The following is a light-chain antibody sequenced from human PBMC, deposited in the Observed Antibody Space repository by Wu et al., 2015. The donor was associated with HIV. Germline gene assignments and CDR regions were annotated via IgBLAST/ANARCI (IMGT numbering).Light chain of an antibody. V-gene: IGKV3-11*01. CDR1: QSVGSY. CDR2: DAS. J-gene: IGKJ2*01. CDR3: QQRRYWPLYT. Sequence: EVVLTQSPATLSLSLGERATLSCRASQSVGSYLTWFQQKPGQAPRLLIYDASNRATGIPARFSGSGSGTDFTLTISSLEPEDFAVYYCQQRRYWPLYTFGQGTKLGDQT.